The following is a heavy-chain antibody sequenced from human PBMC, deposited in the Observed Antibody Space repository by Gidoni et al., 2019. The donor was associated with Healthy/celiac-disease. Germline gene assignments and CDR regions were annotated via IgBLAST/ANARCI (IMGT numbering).Heavy chain of an antibody. D-gene: IGHD3-22*01. J-gene: IGHJ4*02. CDR2: ISSSSSYI. Sequence: CPASGFTFSSSSMNWVRQAPGKGLEWVSSISSSSSYIYYADSVKGRFPISRENAKNLMYLQMNRLRAEDTAVYYCAREWGYYDSSGYSMGYFDYWGQGTLVTVSS. V-gene: IGHV3-21*01. CDR3: AREWGYYDSSGYSMGYFDY. CDR1: GFTFSSSS.